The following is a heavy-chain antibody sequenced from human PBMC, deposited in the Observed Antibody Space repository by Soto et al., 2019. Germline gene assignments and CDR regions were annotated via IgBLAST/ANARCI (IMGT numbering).Heavy chain of an antibody. CDR3: ARRTNYYGMDV. J-gene: IGHJ6*02. Sequence: SETLSLTCTVSGGSISSYYWSWIRQPPGKGLEWIGYIYYSGSTNYNPSLKSRVTISVDTSKNQFSLKLSSVTAADTAVYYCARRTNYYGMDVWGQGTTVTVSS. V-gene: IGHV4-59*08. CDR2: IYYSGST. CDR1: GGSISSYY.